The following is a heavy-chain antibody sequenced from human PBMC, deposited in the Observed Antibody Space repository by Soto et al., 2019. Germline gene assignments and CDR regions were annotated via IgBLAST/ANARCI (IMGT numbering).Heavy chain of an antibody. CDR3: GTVFEH. CDR1: GITCTNYW. V-gene: IGHV3-74*01. CDR2: ENSDGRGT. J-gene: IGHJ4*02. Sequence: EVQLVESGGGSVQPGGSLRLSCVASGITCTNYWMHWVRQVPGKVLVWVARENSDGRGTSYADFVKGRFTISRDNAKNTLYLQMNSLRVEDTAMYYCGTVFEHWGQGIPVTVSS.